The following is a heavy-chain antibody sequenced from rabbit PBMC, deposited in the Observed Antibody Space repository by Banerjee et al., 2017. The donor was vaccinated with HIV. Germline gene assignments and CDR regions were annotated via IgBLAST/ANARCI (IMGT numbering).Heavy chain of an antibody. CDR1: GFSFSNKYV. CDR2: IYTGSSGST. V-gene: IGHV1S40*01. Sequence: QSLEESGGGLVKPEGSLTLTCKASGFSFSNKYVMCWVRQAPGKGLEWIACIYTGSSGSTYYASWAKGRFTISKTSSTTVTLQMTSLTAAHTATYFCARADDDYGDWNLWGPGTLVTVS. J-gene: IGHJ4*01. D-gene: IGHD2-1*01. CDR3: ARADDDYGDWNL.